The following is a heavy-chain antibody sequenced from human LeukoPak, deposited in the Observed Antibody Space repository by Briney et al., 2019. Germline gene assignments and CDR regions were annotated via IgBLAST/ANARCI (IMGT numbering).Heavy chain of an antibody. CDR3: ARVGDTAMYYYMDV. J-gene: IGHJ6*03. D-gene: IGHD5-18*01. Sequence: GGSLRLSCAASGFTFSSYWMSWVRQAPGKGLEWVADIKQDGSEKYYVDSVKGRFTISRDNAKNSLYLQMNSLRAEDTAVYYCARVGDTAMYYYMDVWGKGTTVTVSS. CDR1: GFTFSSYW. V-gene: IGHV3-7*01. CDR2: IKQDGSEK.